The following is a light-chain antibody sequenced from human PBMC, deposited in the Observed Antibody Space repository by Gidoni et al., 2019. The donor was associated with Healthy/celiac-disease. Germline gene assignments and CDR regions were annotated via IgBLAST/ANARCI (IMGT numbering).Light chain of an antibody. Sequence: DIVLTQSPGTLSLSPGERATLSCRASQSVSSSYLAWYQKKPGQAPRLLIYGASSRAPGIPDRFSGSGSGTDVTITISRLKPEDFAVYYCQQYGSSLIFTFGPGTKVDIK. CDR1: QSVSSSY. J-gene: IGKJ3*01. CDR3: QQYGSSLIFT. V-gene: IGKV3-20*01. CDR2: GAS.